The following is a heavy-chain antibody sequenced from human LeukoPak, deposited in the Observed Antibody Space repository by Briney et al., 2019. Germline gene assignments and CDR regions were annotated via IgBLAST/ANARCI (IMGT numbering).Heavy chain of an antibody. CDR2: INPNSGGT. Sequence: ASVKVSCKASGYTFSGYYMHWVRQAPGQGLEWMGWINPNSGGTNYAQKFQGRVTMTRDTSISTAYMELSRLRSDDTAVYYCATTSYYYDSSGYIDYWGQGTLVTVSS. CDR1: GYTFSGYY. D-gene: IGHD3-22*01. J-gene: IGHJ4*02. V-gene: IGHV1-2*02. CDR3: ATTSYYYDSSGYIDY.